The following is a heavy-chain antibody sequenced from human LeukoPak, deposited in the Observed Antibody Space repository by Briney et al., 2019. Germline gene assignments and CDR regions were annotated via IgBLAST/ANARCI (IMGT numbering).Heavy chain of an antibody. V-gene: IGHV4-39*07. J-gene: IGHJ4*02. Sequence: PSETLSLTCSGSGASISSGSNYWGWIRQPPGKRLEWIGSIYSSGSTYYNPSLKSRVIIIIDTPKNHFSLTLSSVTAADTAVYYCASPYCSSTSCLNRLAGYWGQGTLVTVSS. D-gene: IGHD2-2*01. CDR1: GASISSGSNY. CDR3: ASPYCSSTSCLNRLAGY. CDR2: IYSSGST.